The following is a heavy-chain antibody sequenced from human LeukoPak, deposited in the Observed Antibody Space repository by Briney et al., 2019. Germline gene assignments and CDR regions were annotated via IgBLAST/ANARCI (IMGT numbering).Heavy chain of an antibody. CDR2: TRNSDNNM. V-gene: IGHV3-11*01. J-gene: IGHJ3*02. D-gene: IGHD6-19*01. Sequence: GGSLRLSCAASGFTFSDYNMGWMRQAPGKGLEWVSYTRNSDNNMFYADSVKGRFTISRDNAKYSVYLQMNSLRAEDTAVYYCARRIAGDGSHAFDIWGQGTMVTVSS. CDR3: ARRIAGDGSHAFDI. CDR1: GFTFSDYN.